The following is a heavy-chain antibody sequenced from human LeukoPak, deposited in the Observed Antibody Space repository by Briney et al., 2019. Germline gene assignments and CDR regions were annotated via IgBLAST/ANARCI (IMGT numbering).Heavy chain of an antibody. D-gene: IGHD6-13*01. CDR1: GFTFSSYA. CDR2: ISGSGGST. Sequence: GGSQRLSCAASGFTFSSYAMSWVRQAPGKGLEWVSAISGSGGSTYYADSVKGRFTISRDNSKNTLYLQMNSLRAEDTAVYYCAKDSSSWRAEYFQHWGQGTLVTVSS. J-gene: IGHJ1*01. CDR3: AKDSSSWRAEYFQH. V-gene: IGHV3-23*01.